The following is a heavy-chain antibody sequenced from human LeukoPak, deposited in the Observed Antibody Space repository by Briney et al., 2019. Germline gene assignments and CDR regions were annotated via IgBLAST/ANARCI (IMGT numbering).Heavy chain of an antibody. D-gene: IGHD3-3*01. CDR1: GFTFSSYA. J-gene: IGHJ4*02. CDR3: AISYDFWSGPLDY. Sequence: PGGSLRLSCAASGFTFSSYAMSWVRQALGKGLEWVSAISGSGGSTYYADSVKGRFTISRDNSKNTLYLQMNSLRAEDTAVYYCAISYDFWSGPLDYWGQGTLVTVSS. V-gene: IGHV3-23*01. CDR2: ISGSGGST.